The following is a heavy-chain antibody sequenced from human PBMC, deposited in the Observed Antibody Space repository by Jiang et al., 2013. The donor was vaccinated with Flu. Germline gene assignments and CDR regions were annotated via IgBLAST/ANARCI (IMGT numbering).Heavy chain of an antibody. J-gene: IGHJ4*02. D-gene: IGHD3-16*01. CDR1: GFTFGDYA. CDR2: IRNKLYRGTT. V-gene: IGHV3-49*03. Sequence: LVQPGRSLRLSCTASGFTFGDYAVSWLRQAPGKGLEWVGFIRNKLYRGTTDYAASVKGRFSISRDDSKSIAYLQMSSLKTEDTAVYYCARDLVRDIILIPATSFDYWGQGALVTVSS. CDR3: ARDLVRDIILIPATSFDY.